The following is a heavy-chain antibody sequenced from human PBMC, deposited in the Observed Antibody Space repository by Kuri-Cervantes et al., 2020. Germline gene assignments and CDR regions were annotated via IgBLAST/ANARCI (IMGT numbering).Heavy chain of an antibody. J-gene: IGHJ4*02. CDR2: ISYDGSNK. CDR1: GFTFSSYG. Sequence: GESLKISCAASGFTFSSYGMHWVRQAPGKGLEWVAVISYDGSNKYYADSVKGRFTISRDNSKNTLYLQMNSLRAEDTAVYYCARGHTYYDFWSGYYYFDYWGQGTLVTVSS. CDR3: ARGHTYYDFWSGYYYFDY. V-gene: IGHV3-30*03. D-gene: IGHD3-3*01.